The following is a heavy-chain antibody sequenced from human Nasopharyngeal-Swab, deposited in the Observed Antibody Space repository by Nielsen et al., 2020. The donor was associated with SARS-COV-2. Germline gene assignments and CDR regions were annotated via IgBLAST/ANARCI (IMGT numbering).Heavy chain of an antibody. V-gene: IGHV3-13*01. CDR3: ARGDYGDYYYFDY. CDR1: GFSFSSYD. D-gene: IGHD4-17*01. CDR2: IATAGDT. J-gene: IGHJ4*02. Sequence: GRSLRLSCAAPGFSFSSYDMHWVRQATGKGLEWVSAIATAGDTYYPGSVKGRFTISRENAKNSLYLQMNSLRAGDTAVYYCARGDYGDYYYFDYWGQGTLVTVSS.